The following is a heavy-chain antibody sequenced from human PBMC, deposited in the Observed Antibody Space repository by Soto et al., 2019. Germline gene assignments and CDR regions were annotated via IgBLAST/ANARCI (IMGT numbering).Heavy chain of an antibody. CDR2: ISAYNGNT. Sequence: QVQLVQSGAEVKKPGASVKVSCKASGYTFTSYGISWVRQAPGQGLEWMGWISAYNGNTNYAQKLQGRVTMTTDTSTSTGYRELRSLRSDDTAVYYCARDDDFWSGKYYFDYWGQGTLVTVSS. CDR1: GYTFTSYG. D-gene: IGHD3-3*01. V-gene: IGHV1-18*01. J-gene: IGHJ4*02. CDR3: ARDDDFWSGKYYFDY.